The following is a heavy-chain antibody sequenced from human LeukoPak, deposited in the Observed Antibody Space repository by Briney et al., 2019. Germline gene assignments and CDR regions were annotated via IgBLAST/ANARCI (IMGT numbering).Heavy chain of an antibody. CDR3: AKGLRLGELSSPAGDY. J-gene: IGHJ4*02. CDR1: GFTFDDYA. Sequence: GGSLRLSCAASGFTFDDYAMHWVRQAPGKGLEWVSLISWDGGSTYYADSVKGRFTISRDNSKNSLYLQMNSLRAEDTALYYCAKGLRLGELSSPAGDYWGQGTLVTVSS. CDR2: ISWDGGST. D-gene: IGHD3-16*02. V-gene: IGHV3-43D*03.